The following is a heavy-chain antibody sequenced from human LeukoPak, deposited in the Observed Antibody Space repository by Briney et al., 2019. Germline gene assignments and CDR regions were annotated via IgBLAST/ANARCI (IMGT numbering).Heavy chain of an antibody. D-gene: IGHD6-13*01. J-gene: IGHJ4*02. CDR3: ARNLIPEQLVLNF. Sequence: SETLSLTCAVYGGSFSGYYWNWIRQPPGKGLEWIGYIYYTGSTNYNPSLKSRVTMSVDTSKNQFTLNLKSVTPEDTAVYYCARNLIPEQLVLNFWGQGTLVTVSS. CDR1: GGSFSGYY. V-gene: IGHV4-34*11. CDR2: IYYTGST.